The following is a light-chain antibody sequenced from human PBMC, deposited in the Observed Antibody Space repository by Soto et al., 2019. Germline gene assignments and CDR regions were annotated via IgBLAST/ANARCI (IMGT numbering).Light chain of an antibody. CDR2: EVS. CDR1: SGDVGAHNF. Sequence: QSVLTQPPSASGSPGQSVTISCTGTSGDVGAHNFVSWHQQHPGKAPKLMIYEVSKRPSGVPDRFSGSKSGNTASLTVSGLQAEDEADYYCSSYAGSNNYVFGTGTKVTVL. J-gene: IGLJ1*01. CDR3: SSYAGSNNYV. V-gene: IGLV2-8*01.